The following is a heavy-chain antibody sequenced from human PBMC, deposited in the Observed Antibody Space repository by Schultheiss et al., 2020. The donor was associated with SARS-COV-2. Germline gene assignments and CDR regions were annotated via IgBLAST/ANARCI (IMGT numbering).Heavy chain of an antibody. J-gene: IGHJ6*02. CDR2: ISGSGGST. CDR1: GFTFSSYA. CDR3: ARGVDGYDPYGMDV. D-gene: IGHD5-12*01. V-gene: IGHV3-23*01. Sequence: GGSLRLSCAASGFTFSSYAMSWVRQAPGTGLEWVSVISGSGGSTYYADSVKGRFTISRDNSKNTLYLQMNSLRAEDTAVYYCARGVDGYDPYGMDVWGQGTTVTVSS.